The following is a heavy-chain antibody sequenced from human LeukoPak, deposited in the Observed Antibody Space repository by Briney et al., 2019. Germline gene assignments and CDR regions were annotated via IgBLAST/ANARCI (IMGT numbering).Heavy chain of an antibody. V-gene: IGHV1-2*02. CDR2: INPNSGGT. CDR1: GYTFTGYY. D-gene: IGHD3-10*01. J-gene: IGHJ4*02. CDR3: ARNYGSGSYPLGY. Sequence: GASVKVSCKASGYTFTGYYMHWVRQAPGQGLEWMGWINPNSGGTNYAQKFQGRVTMTRDTSISTAYMELSRLRSDDTAVYYCARNYGSGSYPLGYWGQGTLVTVSS.